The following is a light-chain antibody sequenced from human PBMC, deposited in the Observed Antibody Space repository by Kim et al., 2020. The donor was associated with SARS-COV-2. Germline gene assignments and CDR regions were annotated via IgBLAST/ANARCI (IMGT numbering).Light chain of an antibody. CDR2: DVS. V-gene: IGLV2-14*03. Sequence: GQSITISCTGTGSDVGGYNYVAWYQQHPGKAPKLMIYDVSNRPSGVSNRFSGSKSGNTASLTISGLQAEDEADYYCSSYTSSSTLVFGGGTKLTVL. J-gene: IGLJ2*01. CDR1: GSDVGGYNY. CDR3: SSYTSSSTLV.